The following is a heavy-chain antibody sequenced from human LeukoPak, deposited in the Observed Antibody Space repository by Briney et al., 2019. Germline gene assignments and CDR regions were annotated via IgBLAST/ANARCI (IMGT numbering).Heavy chain of an antibody. J-gene: IGHJ6*02. CDR3: ARGHIVLMVYAPYYYYGMDV. CDR2: INHSGST. Sequence: SETLSLTCAVYGGSFSGYYWSWIRQPPGKGLEWIGEINHSGSTNYNPSLKSRVTISVDTSKNQFSLKLSSVTAADTAVYYCARGHIVLMVYAPYYYYGMDVWGQRTTVTVSS. D-gene: IGHD2-8*01. CDR1: GGSFSGYY. V-gene: IGHV4-34*01.